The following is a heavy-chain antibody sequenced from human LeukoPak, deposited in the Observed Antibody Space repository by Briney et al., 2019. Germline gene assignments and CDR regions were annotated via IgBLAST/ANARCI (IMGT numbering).Heavy chain of an antibody. CDR3: TRELGGSGVSEY. J-gene: IGHJ4*02. V-gene: IGHV3-21*01. CDR2: ISSGSDYI. Sequence: GGSLRLSCAASGFTFSNFNMNWVRQAPGKGLEWVSSISSGSDYIYYAGSMKGRFTISRDNAKNSVYPQMNSLRAEDTAVYYCTRELGGSGVSEYWGQGTLVTVSS. D-gene: IGHD3-10*01. CDR1: GFTFSNFN.